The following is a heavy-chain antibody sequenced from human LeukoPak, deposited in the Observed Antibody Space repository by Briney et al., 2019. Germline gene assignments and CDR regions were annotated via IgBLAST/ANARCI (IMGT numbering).Heavy chain of an antibody. CDR2: ISWNSGSI. CDR3: AKGSGWRLYRYYFDY. CDR1: GFTFDDYA. D-gene: IGHD6-19*01. J-gene: IGHJ4*02. Sequence: GRSLRLSCAASGFTFDDYATHWVRQAPGKGLEWVSGISWNSGSIGYADSVKGRFTISRDNAKNSLYLQMNSLRAEDTALYYCAKGSGWRLYRYYFDYWGQGTLVTVSS. V-gene: IGHV3-9*01.